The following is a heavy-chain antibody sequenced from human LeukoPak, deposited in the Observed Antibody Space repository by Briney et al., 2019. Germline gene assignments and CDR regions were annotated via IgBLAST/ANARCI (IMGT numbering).Heavy chain of an antibody. V-gene: IGHV3-74*01. Sequence: GGSLRLSCEGSGFTFSSYWMYWVRQAPGKGLVWVSRINSEGTSISYADSVKGRFTVSRDNAKNTLYLQMSSLRVEDTAVYYCARVYGYDFWSGYDRWGQGTLVTVSS. CDR1: GFTFSSYW. CDR3: ARVYGYDFWSGYDR. J-gene: IGHJ4*02. D-gene: IGHD3-3*01. CDR2: INSEGTSI.